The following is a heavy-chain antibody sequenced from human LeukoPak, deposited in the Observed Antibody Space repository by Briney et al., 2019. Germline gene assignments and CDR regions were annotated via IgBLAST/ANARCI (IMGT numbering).Heavy chain of an antibody. CDR1: GGSISSSSYY. CDR2: IYYSGST. Sequence: SETLSLTCTVSGGSISSSSYYWGWIRQPPGKGLEWIGSIYYSGSTYYNPSLESRVTISVDTSKNQFSLKLSSVTAADTAVYYCARDYYDSSGYPVYIDYWGQGTLVTVSS. J-gene: IGHJ4*02. CDR3: ARDYYDSSGYPVYIDY. V-gene: IGHV4-39*01. D-gene: IGHD3-22*01.